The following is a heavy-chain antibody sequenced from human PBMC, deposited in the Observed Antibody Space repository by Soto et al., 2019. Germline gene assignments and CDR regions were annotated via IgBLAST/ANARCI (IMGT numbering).Heavy chain of an antibody. CDR3: ARAIGYYGIDV. J-gene: IGHJ6*02. CDR1: GFSFSNCW. V-gene: IGHV3-74*01. D-gene: IGHD3-22*01. CDR2: INSDGSST. Sequence: EVQLVESGGGLVQPGGSLRLSCAASGFSFSNCWMHWVRQAPGMGLVWVSHINSDGSSTTYADSVKGRFTISRDNAKNTLYLHMNSLRAEDTAVYYCARAIGYYGIDVWGQGTTVTGSS.